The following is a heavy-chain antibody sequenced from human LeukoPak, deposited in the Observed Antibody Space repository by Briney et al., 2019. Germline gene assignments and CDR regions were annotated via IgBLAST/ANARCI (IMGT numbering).Heavy chain of an antibody. CDR1: GDSIHSVYYF. CDR2: VYFDGDT. D-gene: IGHD6-6*01. J-gene: IGHJ6*03. Sequence: SETLSLTCTVSGDSIHSVYYFWGWIRQPPGKGLEWIGSVYFDGDTSYSPSLKSRVIISVDTSKNQFSLNLTSVTAADTALYYCARHRKSARNYLYYYMDVWGKGTTVTVSS. CDR3: ARHRKSARNYLYYYMDV. V-gene: IGHV4-39*01.